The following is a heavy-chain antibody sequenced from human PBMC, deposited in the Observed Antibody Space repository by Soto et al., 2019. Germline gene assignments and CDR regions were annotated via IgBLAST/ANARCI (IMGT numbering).Heavy chain of an antibody. V-gene: IGHV3-23*01. Sequence: EVQLLESGGGLVQPGGSLRLSCAASGFTFNIYAMTWVRQAPGKGLEWVSGISGSGGSTYFADSVKGRFTISRDNSQNTLYLHMNSLRAEDTAVYYCAKDRRPITIFGVAPVQDFDYWGQGTLVTVSS. CDR3: AKDRRPITIFGVAPVQDFDY. CDR1: GFTFNIYA. J-gene: IGHJ4*02. CDR2: ISGSGGST. D-gene: IGHD3-3*01.